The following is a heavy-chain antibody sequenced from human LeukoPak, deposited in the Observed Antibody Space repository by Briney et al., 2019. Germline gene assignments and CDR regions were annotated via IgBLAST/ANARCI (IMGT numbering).Heavy chain of an antibody. V-gene: IGHV4-59*01. D-gene: IGHD5-24*01. J-gene: IGHJ4*02. CDR2: IYYSGST. CDR1: GGSISSYY. Sequence: PSETLSLTCTVSGGSISSYYWSWIRQPPGKGLEWIGYIYYSGSTNYNPSLKSRVTISVDTSKNQFSLKLSSVTAADTAVYYCARHGFDGYTYYFDYWGQGTLVTVPS. CDR3: ARHGFDGYTYYFDY.